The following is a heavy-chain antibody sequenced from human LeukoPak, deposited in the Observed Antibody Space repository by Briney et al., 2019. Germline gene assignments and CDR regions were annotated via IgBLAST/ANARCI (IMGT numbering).Heavy chain of an antibody. CDR3: AKGLPYESRAYYDRLFDE. Sequence: PGGSLRLSCSASGFSFSIYTMTWVRHAPGKGPEWFSIISGGGDTTFYTDSVKGRFTTSRDNSKNTLYLQMNSLRVEDTAVYYCAKGLPYESRAYYDRLFDEWGQGTLVTVSS. D-gene: IGHD3-22*01. CDR2: ISGGGDTT. J-gene: IGHJ4*02. V-gene: IGHV3-23*01. CDR1: GFSFSIYT.